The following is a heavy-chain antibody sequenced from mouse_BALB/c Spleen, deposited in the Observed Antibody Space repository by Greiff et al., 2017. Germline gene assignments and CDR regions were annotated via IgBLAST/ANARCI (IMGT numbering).Heavy chain of an antibody. CDR1: GYTFTSYW. Sequence: QVQLQQPGAELVRPGVSVKLSCKASGYTFTSYWMHWIKQRPEQGLERIGEINPNNGGTSYNQKFKGKATLTVDKSSSTAYMELRSLTSEDSAVYYCARGGYRYWFAYWGQGTLVTVSA. J-gene: IGHJ3*01. V-gene: IGHV1-53*01. D-gene: IGHD2-14*01. CDR3: ARGGYRYWFAY. CDR2: INPNNGGT.